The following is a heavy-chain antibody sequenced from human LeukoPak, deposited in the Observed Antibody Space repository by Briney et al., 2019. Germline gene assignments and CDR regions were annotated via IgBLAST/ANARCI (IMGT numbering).Heavy chain of an antibody. CDR2: ISAYSGNT. D-gene: IGHD1-7*01. V-gene: IGHV1-18*01. Sequence: ASVKVSCKASGYTFTSYGISWVRQAPGQGLEWMGWISAYSGNTNYAQKLQGRVTMTTDTSTSTAYMELRSLRSDDTAVYYCARVKGITGTHDAFDIWGQGTMVTVSS. CDR3: ARVKGITGTHDAFDI. J-gene: IGHJ3*02. CDR1: GYTFTSYG.